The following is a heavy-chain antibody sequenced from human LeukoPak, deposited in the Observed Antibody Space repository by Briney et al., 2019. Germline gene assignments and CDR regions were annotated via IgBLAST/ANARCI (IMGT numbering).Heavy chain of an antibody. CDR2: IYYSGST. V-gene: IGHV4-39*01. J-gene: IGHJ4*02. Sequence: PSETLSLTCTVSGGSIGSGTYYWGWIRQSPGKGLEWIGSIYYSGSTNYNPSLKSRVTISVDTSKNQFSLKLSSVTAADTAVYYCARHRAQGAADYWGQGTLVTVSS. CDR1: GGSIGSGTYY. CDR3: ARHRAQGAADY. D-gene: IGHD3-16*01.